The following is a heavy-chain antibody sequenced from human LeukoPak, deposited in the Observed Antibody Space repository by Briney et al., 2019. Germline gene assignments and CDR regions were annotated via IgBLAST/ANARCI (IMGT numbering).Heavy chain of an antibody. J-gene: IGHJ4*02. V-gene: IGHV3-7*01. CDR2: IKEDGSAN. CDR3: ARDVIGRLED. CDR1: GFTFSSSW. Sequence: GGSLRLSCAASGFTFSSSWMAWVRQAPGKGLEWVANIKEDGSANHSADSAKGRVTISRENAKNSLYLQMNSLRVEGAGSNFCARDVIGRLEDWGQGTLVTVSS. D-gene: IGHD2/OR15-2a*01.